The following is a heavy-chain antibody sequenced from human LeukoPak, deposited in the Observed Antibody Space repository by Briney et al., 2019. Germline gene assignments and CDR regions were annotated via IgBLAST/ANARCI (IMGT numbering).Heavy chain of an antibody. CDR2: ISPDGGNQ. D-gene: IGHD3-22*01. CDR3: ARDYHFYYYDNNAHTFDF. J-gene: IGHJ3*01. V-gene: IGHV3-30*04. CDR1: GFTFRNYP. Sequence: GGSLRLSCAASGFTFRNYPMHWVRQTPGKGLEWVAVISPDGGNQFYADAVKGRFIISRDTSKNMVFLHMNSLRPGDTAMYYCARDYHFYYYDNNAHTFDFWGQGTMVTVSS.